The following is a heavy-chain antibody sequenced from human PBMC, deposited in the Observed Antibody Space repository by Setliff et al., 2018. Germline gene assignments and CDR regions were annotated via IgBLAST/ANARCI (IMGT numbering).Heavy chain of an antibody. Sequence: QPGGSLRLSCAASGFTVSTFSRHWVRQAPVKGLEWVATISDDGSNEFYADSVKGRFTVFRDNSKNTVFLQMKSLRPEDTAIYYCAKEVMEMNLSGLDNWGQGNLVTVSS. D-gene: IGHD1-26*01. CDR3: AKEVMEMNLSGLDN. V-gene: IGHV3-30*18. CDR1: GFTVSTFS. CDR2: ISDDGSNE. J-gene: IGHJ4*02.